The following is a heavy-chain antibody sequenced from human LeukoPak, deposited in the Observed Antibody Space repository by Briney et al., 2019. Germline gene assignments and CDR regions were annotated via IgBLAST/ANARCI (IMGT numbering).Heavy chain of an antibody. J-gene: IGHJ4*02. CDR1: GLTFSSYA. CDR2: ITNNGDIT. CDR3: AKDKVVATIGAFFDY. V-gene: IGHV3-23*01. D-gene: IGHD5-12*01. Sequence: GGSLRLSCTASGLTFSSYAMNWVPQTPGKGLEWVSSITNNGDITYYADSVKGRFRISRDNSKNTLYLQMNTLRAEDTALYFCAKDKVVATIGAFFDYWGQGTLVSVSS.